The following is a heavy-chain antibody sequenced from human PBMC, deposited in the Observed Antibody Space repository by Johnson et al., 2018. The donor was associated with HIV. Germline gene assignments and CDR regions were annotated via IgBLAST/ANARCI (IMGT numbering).Heavy chain of an antibody. V-gene: IGHV3-30*04. CDR3: ARDSGGQLRYAFGI. J-gene: IGHJ3*02. CDR2: ISYDGGLK. CDR1: GFSFSSYA. D-gene: IGHD6-13*01. Sequence: QVQLVESGGGVVQPGRSLRLSCAASGFSFSSYAMHWVRQAPGKGLEWVTVISYDGGLKYYADSVKGRFTISRDNSKNTLYLQMNSLRAEDTAIYYCARDSGGQLRYAFGIWGQGTMVTFSS.